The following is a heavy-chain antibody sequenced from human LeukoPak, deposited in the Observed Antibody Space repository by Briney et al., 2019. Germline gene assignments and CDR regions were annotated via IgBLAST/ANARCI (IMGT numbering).Heavy chain of an antibody. V-gene: IGHV3-30*04. J-gene: IGHJ4*02. CDR3: AKDYGFGEFTPFDY. D-gene: IGHD3-10*01. CDR2: ISYDGSNK. Sequence: GGSLRLSCAASGFTFSSYAMHWVRQAPGKGLEWVAVISYDGSNKYYADSVKGRFTISRDNSKNTLYLQMNSLRAEDTAVYYCAKDYGFGEFTPFDYWGQGTLVTVSS. CDR1: GFTFSSYA.